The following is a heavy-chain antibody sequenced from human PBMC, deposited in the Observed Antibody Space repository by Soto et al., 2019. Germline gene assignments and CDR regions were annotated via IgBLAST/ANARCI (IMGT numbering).Heavy chain of an antibody. J-gene: IGHJ6*03. CDR1: GFSFGDYA. CDR3: AKGQCTGVKCYSDYMAV. CDR2: IFWNSGTI. Sequence: DVQLVESGGGLVQPGRSLRLSCEVSGFSFGDYAMHWVRQAPGKGLEWVSGIFWNSGTIAYADSVKGRFTISRDNAKKYLYLQMNSLRPEDTALYYCAKGQCTGVKCYSDYMAVLGKAATVTVSS. D-gene: IGHD2-8*02. V-gene: IGHV3-9*01.